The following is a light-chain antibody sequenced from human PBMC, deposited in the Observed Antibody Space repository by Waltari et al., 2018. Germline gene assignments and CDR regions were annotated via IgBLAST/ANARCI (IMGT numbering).Light chain of an antibody. CDR3: AAWDDSLIGYV. J-gene: IGLJ1*01. CDR1: SSNIGNTV. V-gene: IGLV1-44*01. Sequence: QSVLTQPPSASGTPGQRVTISCSGSSSNIGNTVVNWYQQLPGTAPKPLIYSDNQRPSGVPDRFSGSRSGTSASLAISGLQSEDEADYYCAAWDDSLIGYVFGTGTQVTVL. CDR2: SDN.